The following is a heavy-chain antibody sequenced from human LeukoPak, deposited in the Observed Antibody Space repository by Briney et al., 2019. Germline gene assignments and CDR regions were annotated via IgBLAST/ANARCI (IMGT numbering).Heavy chain of an antibody. CDR2: ISWNSGSI. CDR3: AKDMGCGGDCYNYYYYGMDV. D-gene: IGHD2-21*02. Sequence: GRSLRLSCAASGFTFDDYAMHWVRQAPGKGLEWVSGISWNSGSIGYADSVKGRFTISRDNAKNSLYLQMNSLRAEDTALYYCAKDMGCGGDCYNYYYYGMDVWGQGTTVTVSS. CDR1: GFTFDDYA. V-gene: IGHV3-9*01. J-gene: IGHJ6*02.